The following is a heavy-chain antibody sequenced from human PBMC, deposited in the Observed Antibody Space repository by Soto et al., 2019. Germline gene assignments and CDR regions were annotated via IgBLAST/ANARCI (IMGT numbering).Heavy chain of an antibody. CDR3: ASRSSGWYFDY. J-gene: IGHJ4*02. CDR1: GFTFSDYY. CDR2: ISSSSSYT. V-gene: IGHV3-11*03. D-gene: IGHD6-19*01. Sequence: PGGSLRLSCAASGFTFSDYYMSWIRQAPGKGLEWVSYISSSSSYTNYADSVKGRFTISRDNSKNTLYLQMKSLRAEDTAVYYCASRSSGWYFDYWGQGTLVTVSS.